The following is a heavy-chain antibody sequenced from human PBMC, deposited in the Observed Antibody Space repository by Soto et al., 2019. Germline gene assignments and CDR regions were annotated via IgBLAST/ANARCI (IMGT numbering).Heavy chain of an antibody. J-gene: IGHJ4*02. V-gene: IGHV4-34*01. Sequence: SETLSLTCAVYGGSFSGYYWSWIRQPPGKGLEWIGEINHSGSTNYNPSLKSRVTISVDTSKNQFSLKLSSVTAADTAVYYCAGVKGVVAATLTFDYWGQGTLVTVSS. CDR2: INHSGST. CDR1: GGSFSGYY. D-gene: IGHD2-15*01. CDR3: AGVKGVVAATLTFDY.